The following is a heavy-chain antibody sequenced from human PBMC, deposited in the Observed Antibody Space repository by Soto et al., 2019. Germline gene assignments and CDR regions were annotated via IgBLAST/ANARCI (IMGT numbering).Heavy chain of an antibody. Sequence: GGSLRLSCAASGFTFGTFTMSWVRQAPGKGLEWVSSIGTTSTYIYYADSVRGRFTISRDNTKNSLYLQMNSLRAEDTAVYFCARVMCGDCSSYYYYSMDVWGQGTTVTVSS. CDR1: GFTFGTFT. D-gene: IGHD2-21*02. CDR2: IGTTSTYI. V-gene: IGHV3-21*01. J-gene: IGHJ6*02. CDR3: ARVMCGDCSSYYYYSMDV.